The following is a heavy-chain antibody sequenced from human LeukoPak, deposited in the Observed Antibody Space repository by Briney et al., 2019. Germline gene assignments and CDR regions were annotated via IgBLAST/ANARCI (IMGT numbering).Heavy chain of an antibody. Sequence: GASVKVSYKASGRTFSIYTISWVRQAPGQGLEWMGRLIPILGIANYAQKFQRGVTITADKSTSTAYMELSSLRSEDTAVYYCARDWFRKSSSSQPSPPRYFGRWGRGTLVSVSS. CDR3: ARDWFRKSSSSQPSPPRYFGR. J-gene: IGHJ2*01. CDR2: LIPILGIA. D-gene: IGHD6-6*01. CDR1: GRTFSIYT. V-gene: IGHV1-69*04.